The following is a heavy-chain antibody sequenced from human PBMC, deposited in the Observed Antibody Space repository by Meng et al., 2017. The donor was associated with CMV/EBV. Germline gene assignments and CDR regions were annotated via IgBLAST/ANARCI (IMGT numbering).Heavy chain of an antibody. CDR3: ARDGIAARRSYYYYGMDV. Sequence: SVKVSCKASGGTFSSYAISWVRQAPGQGLEWMGGIIPIFGTANYAQKSQGRVTITTDESTSTAYMELSSLRSEDTAVYYCARDGIAARRSYYYYGMDVWGQGTTVTVSS. CDR2: IIPIFGTA. D-gene: IGHD6-6*01. J-gene: IGHJ6*02. V-gene: IGHV1-69*05. CDR1: GGTFSSYA.